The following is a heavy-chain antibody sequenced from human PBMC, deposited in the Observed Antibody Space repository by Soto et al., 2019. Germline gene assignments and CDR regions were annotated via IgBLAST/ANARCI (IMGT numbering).Heavy chain of an antibody. CDR1: GLTCNSNA. V-gene: IGHV3-33*01. J-gene: IGHJ4*02. CDR2: ISFDGSDT. CDR3: ARDHDNRSWYGYLDS. Sequence: PVGSLRHSCAASGLTCNSNAMRWVRQATGKGLEWVAVISFDGSDTFYGDSVKGRFTISRDNSENTLYLQMNSLRAEDTAVYYCARDHDNRSWYGYLDSWGQGTLLTVSS. D-gene: IGHD6-13*01.